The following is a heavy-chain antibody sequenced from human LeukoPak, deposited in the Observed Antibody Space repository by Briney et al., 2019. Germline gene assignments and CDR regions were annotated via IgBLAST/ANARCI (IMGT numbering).Heavy chain of an antibody. V-gene: IGHV3-21*01. CDR2: ISSSSSYI. D-gene: IGHD3-3*01. J-gene: IGHJ4*02. CDR3: ARDYDFWSGRTLGY. CDR1: GFSFNSYT. Sequence: GGSLRLFRGASGFSFNSYTMNWVRQAPGKGLEWVSIISSSSSYIYDAESVKGRFTIARDNAKNSLYLQMNSLRAEDTAVYYCARDYDFWSGRTLGYWGQGTLVTVSS.